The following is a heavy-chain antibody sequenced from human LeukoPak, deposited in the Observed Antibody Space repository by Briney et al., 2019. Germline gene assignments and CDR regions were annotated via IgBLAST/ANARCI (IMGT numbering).Heavy chain of an antibody. D-gene: IGHD5-12*01. CDR3: ATSTGGYGPLDS. CDR2: ITSSSSFI. J-gene: IGHJ4*02. Sequence: PGGSLRLSCTASGFTFSSFTMNWVRQPPGKGLEWVSSITSSSSFIYYADSVKGRFTISRDNAKNSVYLQMNRQRAEDTAVYYCATSTGGYGPLDSWGQGTLVTVSS. V-gene: IGHV3-21*06. CDR1: GFTFSSFT.